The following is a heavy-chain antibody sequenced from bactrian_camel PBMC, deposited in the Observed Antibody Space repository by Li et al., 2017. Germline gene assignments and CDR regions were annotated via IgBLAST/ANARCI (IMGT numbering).Heavy chain of an antibody. Sequence: QLVESGGGSVQAGGSLRLSCTGSGFTFDDTPMGWYRQTPDYECELVSFIRSDGHTYYRDSVKGRFTISRDNDKRRVYLQMESLRPEDSADYFCATNPPRQPRDDDEPSCDEYREWGQGTQVTVS. J-gene: IGHJ4*01. D-gene: IGHD4*01. CDR2: IRSDGHT. CDR1: GFTFDDTP. V-gene: IGHV3S63*01. CDR3: ATNPPRQPRDDDEPSCDEYRE.